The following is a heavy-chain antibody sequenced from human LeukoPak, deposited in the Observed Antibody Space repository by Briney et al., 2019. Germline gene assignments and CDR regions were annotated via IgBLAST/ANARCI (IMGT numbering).Heavy chain of an antibody. CDR1: GFTFDDYA. V-gene: IGHV3-9*01. CDR2: ISWNSGSI. D-gene: IGHD1-26*01. J-gene: IGHJ4*02. CDR3: AKWELYSGFCYIDY. Sequence: GGSLRLSCAASGFTFDDYAMPWVRQAPGKGLEWVSGISWNSGSIGYADSVKGRFTISRDNAKNSLYLQMNSLRAEDTAVYYCAKWELYSGFCYIDYWGQGTLATVSS.